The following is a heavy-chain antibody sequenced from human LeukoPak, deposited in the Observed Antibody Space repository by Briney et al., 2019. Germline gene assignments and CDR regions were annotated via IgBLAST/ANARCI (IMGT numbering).Heavy chain of an antibody. V-gene: IGHV3-23*01. Sequence: GGSLRLSCAASGFTFSSYAMSWVRQAPGKGLEWVSAISGSGGSTYYADSVKGRFTISRDNSKNTLYLQMNSLRAEDTAVYYCAKEMGDSSSWTNWLDPWGQGTLVTVSS. J-gene: IGHJ5*02. CDR2: ISGSGGST. D-gene: IGHD6-13*01. CDR3: AKEMGDSSSWTNWLDP. CDR1: GFTFSSYA.